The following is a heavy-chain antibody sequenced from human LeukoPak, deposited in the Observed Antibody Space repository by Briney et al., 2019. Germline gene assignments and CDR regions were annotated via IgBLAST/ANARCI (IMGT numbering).Heavy chain of an antibody. CDR2: IYHSGST. Sequence: SETLSLTCTVSGYSISSGYYWGWIRQPPGKGLEWIGSIYHSGSTYYNPSLKSRVTISVDTSKNQFSLKLSSVTAADTAVYYCARDLDGSGYYPDYWGQGTLVTVSS. J-gene: IGHJ4*02. CDR1: GYSISSGYY. V-gene: IGHV4-38-2*02. D-gene: IGHD3-22*01. CDR3: ARDLDGSGYYPDY.